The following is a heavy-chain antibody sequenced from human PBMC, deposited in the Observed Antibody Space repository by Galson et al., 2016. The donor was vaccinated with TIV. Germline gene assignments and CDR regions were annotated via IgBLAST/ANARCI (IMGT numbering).Heavy chain of an antibody. CDR2: IRGNGRET. Sequence: SLRLSCAASGFIFSDYALSWVRQAPGKGLEWVSGIRGNGRETYYVDSVKGRFTISRDNSKNMLYLQMSRLRAEDTALYYCAKDSFYDSEAFDAWGQGKMVTVSS. CDR1: GFIFSDYA. J-gene: IGHJ3*01. V-gene: IGHV3-23*01. D-gene: IGHD2/OR15-2a*01. CDR3: AKDSFYDSEAFDA.